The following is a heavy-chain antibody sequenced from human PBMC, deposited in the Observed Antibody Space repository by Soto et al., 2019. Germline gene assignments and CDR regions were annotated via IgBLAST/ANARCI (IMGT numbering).Heavy chain of an antibody. J-gene: IGHJ4*02. CDR2: IYYSGST. CDR1: CGSISSSSYY. D-gene: IGHD3-3*01. CDR3: ARGSLTIFGVVICDY. V-gene: IGHV4-39*01. Sequence: SETLSLTCTVSCGSISSSSYYWGWIRQPPGKGLEWIGSIYYSGSTYYNPSLKSRVTISVDTSKNQFSLKLSSVTAADTAVYYCARGSLTIFGVVICDYWGQGTLVTVSS.